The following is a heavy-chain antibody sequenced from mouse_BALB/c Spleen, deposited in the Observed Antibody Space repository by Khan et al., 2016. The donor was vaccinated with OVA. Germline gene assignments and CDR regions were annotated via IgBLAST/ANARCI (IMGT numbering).Heavy chain of an antibody. CDR2: ISYSGST. V-gene: IGHV3-2*02. CDR1: GYSITSGYG. D-gene: IGHD1-2*01. CDR3: ARTARIKY. J-gene: IGHJ2*01. Sequence: EVQLQEPGPGLVKPSQSLSLTCTVTGYSITSGYGWNWIRQFPGNKLEWMGYISYSGSTNYNSSLKSRISITRDTSKNQFFLQLNSVTTEDTATXYCARTARIKYWGQGTTLTVTS.